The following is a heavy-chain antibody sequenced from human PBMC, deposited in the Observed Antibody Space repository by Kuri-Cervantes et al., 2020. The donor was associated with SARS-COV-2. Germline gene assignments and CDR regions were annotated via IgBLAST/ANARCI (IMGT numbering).Heavy chain of an antibody. V-gene: IGHV3-23*01. CDR1: GFTFRSYA. J-gene: IGHJ4*02. CDR2: ISGRVGST. D-gene: IGHD6-13*01. CDR3: AKDHGYSSSWPIDY. Sequence: GEALKISCAASGFTFRSYAMRWVLQAPGKGLEWVSAISGRVGSTYHADSVKGRFTISRDNSKNTLYLQMNSLRAEDTAVYYCAKDHGYSSSWPIDYWGQGTPVTVSS.